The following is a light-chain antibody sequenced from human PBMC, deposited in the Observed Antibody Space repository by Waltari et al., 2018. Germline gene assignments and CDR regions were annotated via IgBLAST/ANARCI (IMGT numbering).Light chain of an antibody. CDR2: AAS. CDR1: QSVGRS. J-gene: IGKJ1*01. Sequence: EIVFTQSPGTLPLSLGDRATLSCRAGQSVGRSLAWYQQKPGQAPRLLIYAASSRATGIPDRFSGSGSGTDFSLTISRLEPEDFAVYYCQHYVRLPATYGQGTKVEIK. CDR3: QHYVRLPAT. V-gene: IGKV3-20*01.